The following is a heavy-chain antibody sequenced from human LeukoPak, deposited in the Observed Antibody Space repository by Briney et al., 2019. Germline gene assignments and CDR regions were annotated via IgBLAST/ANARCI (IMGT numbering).Heavy chain of an antibody. CDR2: IHHSGST. Sequence: SETLSLTCAVSGGSISSKNWWSWVRQPPGKGLEWIGEIHHSGSTNYKPSLKSRVTISIDQSKNQFSLRLSSVTAADTAVYYCARGPQKKQQFDYWGQGTLVTVSS. CDR3: ARGPQKKQQFDY. V-gene: IGHV4-4*02. D-gene: IGHD6-13*01. CDR1: GGSISSKNW. J-gene: IGHJ4*02.